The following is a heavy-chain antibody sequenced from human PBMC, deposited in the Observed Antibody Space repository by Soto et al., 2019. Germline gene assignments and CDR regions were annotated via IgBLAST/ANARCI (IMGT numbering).Heavy chain of an antibody. CDR3: ARGRMGVGATKGWNY. V-gene: IGHV1-18*01. D-gene: IGHD1-26*01. CDR1: GYTFTSYG. CDR2: ISAYNGNT. Sequence: ASVKVSCKASGYTFTSYGISWVRQAPGQGLEWMGWISAYNGNTNYAQKLQGRVTMTTDTSTSTAYMELRSLRSDDTAVYYCARGRMGVGATKGWNYWGQGTLVTVSS. J-gene: IGHJ4*02.